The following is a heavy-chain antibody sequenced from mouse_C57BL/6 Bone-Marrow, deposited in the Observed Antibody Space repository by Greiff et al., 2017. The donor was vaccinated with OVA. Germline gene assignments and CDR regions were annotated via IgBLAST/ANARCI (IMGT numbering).Heavy chain of an antibody. D-gene: IGHD1-1*01. CDR1: GYTLTSYG. V-gene: IGHV1-81*01. CDR3: ARGGYYYGSSYLFAY. Sequence: QVQLKESGAELARPGASVKLSCKASGYTLTSYGISWVKQRTGQGLEWIGEIYPRSGNTYYNEKFKGKATLTADKSSSTAYMELRSLTSEDSAVYFCARGGYYYGSSYLFAYWGQGTLVTVSA. J-gene: IGHJ3*01. CDR2: IYPRSGNT.